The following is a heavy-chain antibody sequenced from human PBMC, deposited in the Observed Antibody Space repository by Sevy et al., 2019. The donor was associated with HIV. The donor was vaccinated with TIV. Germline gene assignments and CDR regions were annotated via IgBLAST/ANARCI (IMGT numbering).Heavy chain of an antibody. D-gene: IGHD3-10*01. J-gene: IGHJ1*01. V-gene: IGHV3-48*02. Sequence: GGCLRLSCAASGFTFSRYSVNWVRQAPGKGLEWFSYISSSGTNIYYGDSVKGRFTISRDNAKNSLYLKMNSLRDEDTATYYSASQILFGTSRSRGEVEYFQHWGQGTLVTVSS. CDR3: ASQILFGTSRSRGEVEYFQH. CDR2: ISSSGTNI. CDR1: GFTFSRYS.